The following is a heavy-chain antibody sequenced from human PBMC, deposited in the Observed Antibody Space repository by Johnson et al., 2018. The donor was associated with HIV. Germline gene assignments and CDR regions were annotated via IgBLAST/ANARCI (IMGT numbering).Heavy chain of an antibody. CDR1: GFTFSSYG. J-gene: IGHJ3*02. V-gene: IGHV3-30*03. CDR3: ATDLFSLILEDDAFDT. Sequence: QVQLVESGGGVVQPGRSLRLSCAASGFTFSSYGMHWVRQAPGKGLEWVAVISYDGSNKYYVDSVKGRFTISRDNSKNTLYLQMNSLKIEDTAVYYCATDLFSLILEDDAFDTWG. CDR2: ISYDGSNK.